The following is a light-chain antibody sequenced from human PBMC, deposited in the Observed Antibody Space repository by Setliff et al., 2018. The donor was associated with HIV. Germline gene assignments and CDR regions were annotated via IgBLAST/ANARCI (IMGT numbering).Light chain of an antibody. CDR2: DVS. J-gene: IGLJ1*01. CDR3: ASYRSPATYV. CDR1: SSDVGGYDF. Sequence: QSALTQPASVSGSPGQSITISCIGTSSDVGGYDFVSWYQQRPGKAPKLIIFDVSERPSGVSHRFSGSKSGNTASLTISGLQTEDEADYFCASYRSPATYVVGSGTKVTVL. V-gene: IGLV2-14*03.